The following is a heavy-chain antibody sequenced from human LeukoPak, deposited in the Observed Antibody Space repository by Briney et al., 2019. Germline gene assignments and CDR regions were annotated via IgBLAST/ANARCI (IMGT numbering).Heavy chain of an antibody. CDR1: GYTFSGYW. CDR2: IKKDGSDK. V-gene: IGHV3-7*01. D-gene: IGHD6-13*01. J-gene: IGHJ4*02. Sequence: GGSLRLSCAGSGYTFSGYWMTWVRQAPGKGLEWVANIKKDGSDKSYVDSVKGRFTISRDNAKNLLYLQMNSLRVEDTAVYYCVSEIASANWGQGNLVTVSS. CDR3: VSEIASAN.